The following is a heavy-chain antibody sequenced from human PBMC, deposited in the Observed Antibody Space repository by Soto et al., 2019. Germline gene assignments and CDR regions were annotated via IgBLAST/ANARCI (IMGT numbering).Heavy chain of an antibody. D-gene: IGHD1-1*01. V-gene: IGHV3-30*18. Sequence: GGSLRLSCAASGFTFSSYGMHWVRQAPGKGLEWVAVISYDGSNKYYADSVKGRFTISRDNSKNTLYLQMNSLRAEDTAVYYCAKDPANLTGTTIIPSYFDYWGQGTLVTVSS. CDR3: AKDPANLTGTTIIPSYFDY. CDR1: GFTFSSYG. CDR2: ISYDGSNK. J-gene: IGHJ4*02.